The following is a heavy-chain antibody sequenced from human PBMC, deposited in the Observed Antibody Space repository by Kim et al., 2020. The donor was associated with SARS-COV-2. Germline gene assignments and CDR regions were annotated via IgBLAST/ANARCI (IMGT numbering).Heavy chain of an antibody. CDR3: ARRNYHDSFFDY. CDR2: LYYSGIA. Sequence: SETLSLTCTVSGDSIGSSCYYWSWVRPHPGKVLEWIGYLYYSGIAFYNPSLKSRISISVDTSRNLFSLNLTSMTAADTAIYFCARRNYHDSFFDYWGPGTLVTVSS. D-gene: IGHD1-7*01. V-gene: IGHV4-31*03. J-gene: IGHJ4*02. CDR1: GDSIGSSCYY.